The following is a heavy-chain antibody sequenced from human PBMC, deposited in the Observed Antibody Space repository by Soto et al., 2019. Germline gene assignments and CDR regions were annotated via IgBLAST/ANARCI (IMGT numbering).Heavy chain of an antibody. CDR2: ISSSSDYI. J-gene: IGHJ4*02. CDR1: GFTLSAYT. V-gene: IGHV3-21*04. CDR3: AKDQAIRKGTTWARFDS. D-gene: IGHD3-10*01. Sequence: PGGSLRLSCAASGFTLSAYTMNWVRQAPGKGLEWVASISSSSDYIYYADSVKGRFTISRDNSKNTLYLQMNSLRAEDTALYYCAKDQAIRKGTTWARFDSWGLGTLVTVSS.